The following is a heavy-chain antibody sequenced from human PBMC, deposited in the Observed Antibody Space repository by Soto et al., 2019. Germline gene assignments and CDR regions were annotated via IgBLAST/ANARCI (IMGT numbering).Heavy chain of an antibody. CDR1: GGSISSGDYY. Sequence: PSETLSLTCTVSGGSISSGDYYWSWIRQPPGKGLEWIGYIYYSGSTYYNPSLKSRVTISVDTSKNQFSLKLSSVTAADTAVYYCARSGYYYDSSGYYYWGQGTLVTAPQ. J-gene: IGHJ4*02. V-gene: IGHV4-30-4*01. CDR2: IYYSGST. D-gene: IGHD3-22*01. CDR3: ARSGYYYDSSGYYY.